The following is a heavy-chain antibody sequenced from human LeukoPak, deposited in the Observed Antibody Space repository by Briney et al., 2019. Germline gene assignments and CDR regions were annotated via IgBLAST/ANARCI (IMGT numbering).Heavy chain of an antibody. CDR3: ARIDYGGGYYYYYYYYMDV. CDR1: GGSISSSSYY. Sequence: SETLSLTCTVSGGSISSSSYYRGWIRQPPGKGLEWIGSIYYSGSTYYNPSLKSRVTISVDTSKNQFSLKLSSVTAADTAVYYCARIDYGGGYYYYYYYYMDVWGKGTTVTVSS. J-gene: IGHJ6*03. V-gene: IGHV4-39*01. D-gene: IGHD3-16*01. CDR2: IYYSGST.